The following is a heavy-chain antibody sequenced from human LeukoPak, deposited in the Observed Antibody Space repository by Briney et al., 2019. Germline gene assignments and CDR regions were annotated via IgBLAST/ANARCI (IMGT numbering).Heavy chain of an antibody. V-gene: IGHV1-2*06. J-gene: IGHJ2*01. CDR2: INPNSGGT. Sequence: ASVKVSCKASGYTFTGYYMHWVRQAPGQGLEWMGRINPNSGGTNYAQKFQGRVTMTRDTSISTAYMELSRLRSDDTAVYYCASDHSSWLRFGTLYWYFDLWGRGTLVTVSS. D-gene: IGHD5-12*01. CDR1: GYTFTGYY. CDR3: ASDHSSWLRFGTLYWYFDL.